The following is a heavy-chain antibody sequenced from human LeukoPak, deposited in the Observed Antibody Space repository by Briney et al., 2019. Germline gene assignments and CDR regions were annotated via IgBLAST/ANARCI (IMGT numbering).Heavy chain of an antibody. V-gene: IGHV3-9*01. CDR1: GFTFDDYA. D-gene: IGHD5-18*01. CDR3: AKEITRKDTAMVTLFDY. CDR2: ISWNSGSI. Sequence: GGSLRLSCAAYGFTFDDYAMHWVRQAPGKGLEWVSGISWNSGSIGYADSVKGRFTISRDNAKNSLYLQMNSLRAEDTALYYCAKEITRKDTAMVTLFDYWGQGTLVTVSS. J-gene: IGHJ4*02.